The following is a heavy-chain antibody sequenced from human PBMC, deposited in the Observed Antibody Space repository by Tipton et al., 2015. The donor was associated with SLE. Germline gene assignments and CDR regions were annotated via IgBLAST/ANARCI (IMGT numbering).Heavy chain of an antibody. CDR3: ARPPRQEDYFDN. CDR1: GGSIRSGSSY. Sequence: TLSLTCSVYGGSIRSGSSYWSWIRQPAGKGLEWIGRMYTSGSTNYNPSLSSRVTISADTSKNQFSLKLTSVTAADTAVYYCARPPRQEDYFDNWGQGTLVTVSS. V-gene: IGHV4-61*02. J-gene: IGHJ4*02. CDR2: MYTSGST.